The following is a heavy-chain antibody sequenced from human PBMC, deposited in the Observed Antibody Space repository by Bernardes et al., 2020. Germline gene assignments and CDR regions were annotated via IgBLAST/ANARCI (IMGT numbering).Heavy chain of an antibody. CDR3: VKGGRRITIFGVGPFDY. D-gene: IGHD3-3*01. V-gene: IGHV3-64D*06. CDR2: ISSNGGST. Sequence: GGSLRLSCSASGFTFSSYAMHWVRQAPGKGLEYVSAISSNGGSTYYADSVKGRFTISRDNSKNTLYLQMSSLRAEDTAVYYCVKGGRRITIFGVGPFDYWGQGTLVTVSS. CDR1: GFTFSSYA. J-gene: IGHJ4*02.